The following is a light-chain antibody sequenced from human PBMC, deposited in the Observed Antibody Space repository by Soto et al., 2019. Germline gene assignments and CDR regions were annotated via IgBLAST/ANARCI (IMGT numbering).Light chain of an antibody. CDR3: QQYRTSPWT. Sequence: EIVLTQSPGTLSLSPGERATLSCRASQSVSSFLAWYQQRPGQAPSLLIYGASSRATGIPDGFSGSGSGTDFTLTISRLEPEDFALYYCQQYRTSPWTFGQGTKVDIK. CDR1: QSVSSF. V-gene: IGKV3-20*01. CDR2: GAS. J-gene: IGKJ1*01.